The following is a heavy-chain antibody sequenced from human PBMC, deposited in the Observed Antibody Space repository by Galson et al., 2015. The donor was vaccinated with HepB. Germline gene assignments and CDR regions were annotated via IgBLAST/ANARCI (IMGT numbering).Heavy chain of an antibody. CDR2: IWYDGSNK. CDR1: GFTFSSYA. J-gene: IGHJ4*02. V-gene: IGHV3-33*06. Sequence: SLRLSCAASGFTFSSYAMHWVRQAPGKGLEWVAVIWYDGSNKYYADSVKGRFTISRDNSKNTLYLQMNSLRAEDTAVYYCAKGLRSSGSLNYFDYWGQGTLVTVSS. CDR3: AKGLRSSGSLNYFDY. D-gene: IGHD6-19*01.